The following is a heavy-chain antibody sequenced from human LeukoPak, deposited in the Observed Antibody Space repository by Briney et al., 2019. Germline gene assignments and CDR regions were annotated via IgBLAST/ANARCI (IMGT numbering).Heavy chain of an antibody. CDR1: GFNFRNYG. D-gene: IGHD5-12*01. Sequence: PGGSLRLSCVASGFNFRNYGMNWVRQAPGKGLEWVAAVSDDGDKTYYGDSVKGRFTVSRDNSKNTLYLQMNSLRAEDTAVYYCAKDRPGEIVATTYFDYRGQGTLVTVSS. V-gene: IGHV3-23*01. J-gene: IGHJ4*02. CDR2: VSDDGDKT. CDR3: AKDRPGEIVATTYFDY.